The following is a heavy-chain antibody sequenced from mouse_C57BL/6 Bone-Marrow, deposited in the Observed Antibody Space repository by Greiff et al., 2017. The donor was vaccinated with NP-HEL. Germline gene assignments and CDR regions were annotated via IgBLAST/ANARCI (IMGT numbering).Heavy chain of an antibody. J-gene: IGHJ2*01. Sequence: EVKVVESGGGLVQPGGSLSLSCAASGFTFTDYYMSWVRQPPGKALEWLGFIRNKANGYTTEYSASVKGRFTISRDNSQSILYLQMNALRAEDSATYYCARSPHYYGSSHVDYWGQGTTLTVSS. V-gene: IGHV7-3*01. CDR2: IRNKANGYTT. CDR3: ARSPHYYGSSHVDY. CDR1: GFTFTDYY. D-gene: IGHD1-1*01.